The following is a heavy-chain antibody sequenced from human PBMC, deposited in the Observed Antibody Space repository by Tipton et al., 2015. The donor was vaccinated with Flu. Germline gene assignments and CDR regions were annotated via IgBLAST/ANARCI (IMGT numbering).Heavy chain of an antibody. CDR2: TSYDGSKI. CDR3: ARDRGDYGDYLY. J-gene: IGHJ4*02. D-gene: IGHD4-17*01. V-gene: IGHV3-30*10. CDR1: GFTFSSYA. Sequence: RSLRLSCVVSGFTFSSYAMHWVRQAPGKGLEWVAVTSYDGSKIYYTDSVKGRFTISRDNSKYTLYLQMNSLRPEDTAVYYCARDRGDYGDYLYWGQGTLVTVS.